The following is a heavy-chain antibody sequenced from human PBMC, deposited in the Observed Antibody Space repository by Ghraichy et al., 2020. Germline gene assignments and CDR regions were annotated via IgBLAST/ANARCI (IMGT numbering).Heavy chain of an antibody. V-gene: IGHV3-23*01. J-gene: IGHJ3*02. CDR2: IRGSGSST. Sequence: GGSLRLSCAASGFTFSSYAMSWVHQAPGKGLEWVSAIRGSGSSTYYTESVKGRFTISRDNSKNTLYLQMNSLRAEDTAVYYCAKDRDYSDSSGYYFNAFDIWGQGTMVTVSS. CDR1: GFTFSSYA. D-gene: IGHD3-22*01. CDR3: AKDRDYSDSSGYYFNAFDI.